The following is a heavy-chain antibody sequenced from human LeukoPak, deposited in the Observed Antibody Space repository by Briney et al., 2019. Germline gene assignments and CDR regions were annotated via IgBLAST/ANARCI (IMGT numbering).Heavy chain of an antibody. CDR2: TRASSEYT. J-gene: IGHJ3*01. V-gene: IGHV3-23*01. CDR1: GFTLSSYA. CDR3: ARGKGFLEWLLYDAFDV. Sequence: GGSLRLSCAASGFTLSSYAFTWVRQAPGKGPEWASPTRASSEYTYYADSVKGRFTISRDKSKNTVYLQMNSLRGEDTAVYYCARGKGFLEWLLYDAFDVWGRGTRVTVSS. D-gene: IGHD3-3*01.